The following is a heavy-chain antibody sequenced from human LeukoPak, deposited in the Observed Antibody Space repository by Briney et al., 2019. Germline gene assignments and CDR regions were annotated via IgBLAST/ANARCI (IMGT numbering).Heavy chain of an antibody. D-gene: IGHD5-18*01. CDR1: GASISGSGYY. CDR3: ARYTAMVNDAFDI. J-gene: IGHJ3*02. Sequence: SETLSLTCAVSGASISGSGYYWGWIRQPPGKGLEWIGSIYYSGSTYYNPSLKSRVTISVDTSKNQFSLKLSSVTAADTAVYYCARYTAMVNDAFDIWGQGTMVTVSS. CDR2: IYYSGST. V-gene: IGHV4-39*01.